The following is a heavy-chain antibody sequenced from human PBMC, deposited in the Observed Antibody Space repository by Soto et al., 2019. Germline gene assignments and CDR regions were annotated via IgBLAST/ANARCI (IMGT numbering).Heavy chain of an antibody. Sequence: GGSLRLSCAASGFTFSSYWMHWVRQAPGKGLVWVSRINSDGSSTSYADSVKGRFTISRDNAKNTLYLQMNSLRAEDTAVYYCARNRAAGYAFDIWGQGTMVTVSS. CDR2: INSDGSST. CDR1: GFTFSSYW. CDR3: ARNRAAGYAFDI. D-gene: IGHD6-13*01. J-gene: IGHJ3*02. V-gene: IGHV3-74*01.